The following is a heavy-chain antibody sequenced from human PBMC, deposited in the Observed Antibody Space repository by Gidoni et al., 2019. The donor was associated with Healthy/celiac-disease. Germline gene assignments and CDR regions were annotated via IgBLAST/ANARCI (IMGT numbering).Heavy chain of an antibody. D-gene: IGHD3-22*01. J-gene: IGHJ4*02. CDR1: GYSISSGYY. Sequence: QVQLQESGPGLVKLSETLSLTCAVSGYSISSGYYWGWIRQPPGKGLEWIGSIYHSGSTYYNPSLKSRVTISVDTSKNQFSLKLSSVTAADTAVYYCARGFYYDSSGPSGYWGQGTLVTVSS. V-gene: IGHV4-38-2*01. CDR3: ARGFYYDSSGPSGY. CDR2: IYHSGST.